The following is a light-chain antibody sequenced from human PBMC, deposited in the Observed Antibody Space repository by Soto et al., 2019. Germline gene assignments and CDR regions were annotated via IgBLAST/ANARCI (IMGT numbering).Light chain of an antibody. V-gene: IGKV3-15*01. Sequence: EIVMTQSPGTLSVSPGESATLSCRASQSVRSNLAWYQQKPGQAPRLLIYGASTRATGITARFSGSGSGTEFTLTISSLQSEDFAVYYCHQYNMWPPLIFGGGTKVEIK. CDR1: QSVRSN. J-gene: IGKJ4*01. CDR2: GAS. CDR3: HQYNMWPPLI.